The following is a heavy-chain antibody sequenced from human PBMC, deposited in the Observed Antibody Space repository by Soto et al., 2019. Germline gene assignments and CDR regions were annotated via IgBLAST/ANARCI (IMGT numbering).Heavy chain of an antibody. Sequence: GGSLRLSCAASGFTFSSYAMSWVRQAPGKGLEWVSAISGSGGSTYYADSVKGRFTISRDNSKNTLYLQMNSLRAEDTAVYYCAKDSPYYDFWSGPSPSDYWGQGTLVTVSS. CDR3: AKDSPYYDFWSGPSPSDY. CDR1: GFTFSSYA. CDR2: ISGSGGST. J-gene: IGHJ4*02. D-gene: IGHD3-3*01. V-gene: IGHV3-23*01.